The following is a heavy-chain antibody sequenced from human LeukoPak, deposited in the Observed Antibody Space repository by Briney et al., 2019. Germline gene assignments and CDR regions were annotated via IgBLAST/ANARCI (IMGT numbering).Heavy chain of an antibody. V-gene: IGHV6-1*01. CDR1: VDSVSSNSAA. Sequence: SQTLSLTCAISVDSVSSNSAAWNWIRQSPSRGLEWLGRTYYRSNWFNDFALSAKSRITINPDTSKNQFSLQLNSVTPEDTAVYYCAKNYGDSNWFDPWGQGTLVTVSS. J-gene: IGHJ5*02. CDR3: AKNYGDSNWFDP. CDR2: TYYRSNWFN. D-gene: IGHD4-17*01.